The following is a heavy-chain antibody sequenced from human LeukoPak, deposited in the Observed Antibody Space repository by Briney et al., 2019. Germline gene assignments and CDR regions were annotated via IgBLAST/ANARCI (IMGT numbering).Heavy chain of an antibody. CDR3: ARDPPIGGADVFDI. Sequence: GASLTVSFKAAGYTFTGYYMHWVRQAPGQGLEWMGWINPNSGGTNYAQKFQGRVTMTRDTSISTAYMELSRLTSDDTAVYYCARDPPIGGADVFDIWGQGTMVTVSS. D-gene: IGHD3-10*01. J-gene: IGHJ3*02. V-gene: IGHV1-2*02. CDR2: INPNSGGT. CDR1: GYTFTGYY.